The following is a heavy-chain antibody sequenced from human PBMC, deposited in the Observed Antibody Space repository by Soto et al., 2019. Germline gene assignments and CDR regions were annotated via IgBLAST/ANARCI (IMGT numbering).Heavy chain of an antibody. D-gene: IGHD4-17*01. J-gene: IGHJ5*02. CDR3: ARGYGGGNWFDP. CDR2: INHSGST. Sequence: SETLSLTCAVYGGSFSGYYWSWIRQPPGKGLEWIGEINHSGSTNYNPSLKSRVTISVDTSKNQFSLKLSSVTAADTAVYYCARGYGGGNWFDPWGQGTMVTVYS. V-gene: IGHV4-34*01. CDR1: GGSFSGYY.